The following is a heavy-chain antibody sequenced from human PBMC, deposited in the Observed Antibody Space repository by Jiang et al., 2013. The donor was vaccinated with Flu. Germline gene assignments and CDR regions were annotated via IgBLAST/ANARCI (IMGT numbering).Heavy chain of an antibody. CDR3: ARSFCSGGSCYHFDY. CDR2: TYYRSKWSN. Sequence: GRTYYRSKWSNEYAVAMKSRITINPDTSKNHFSLQLNSVTPEDTAVYYCARSFCSGGSCYHFDYWGQGTLVTVSS. J-gene: IGHJ4*02. D-gene: IGHD2-15*01. V-gene: IGHV6-1*01.